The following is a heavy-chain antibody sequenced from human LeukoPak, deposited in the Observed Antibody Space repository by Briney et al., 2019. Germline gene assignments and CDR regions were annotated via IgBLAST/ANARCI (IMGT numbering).Heavy chain of an antibody. J-gene: IGHJ3*02. Sequence: GGSLRLSCAASGFTFSSYWMSWVRQAPGKGLEWVANIKQDGSEKYYVDSVKGRFTISRDNAKNSLYLQMNSLRAEDTAVYYCARSLARDYYDSSGDDAFDIWGQGTMVTVSS. V-gene: IGHV3-7*01. CDR3: ARSLARDYYDSSGDDAFDI. CDR1: GFTFSSYW. CDR2: IKQDGSEK. D-gene: IGHD3-22*01.